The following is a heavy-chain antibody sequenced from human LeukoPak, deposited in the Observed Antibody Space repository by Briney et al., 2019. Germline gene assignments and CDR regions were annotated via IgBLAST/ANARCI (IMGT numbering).Heavy chain of an antibody. D-gene: IGHD3-22*01. V-gene: IGHV4-59*01. CDR3: ARAGYYDSSGKELFDY. J-gene: IGHJ4*02. Sequence: PSETLSLTCTVSGVSISSYYWSWIRQPPGKGLEWIGYIYYSGSTNYNPSLKSRVTISVDTSKNQFSLKLSSVTAADTAVYYCARAGYYDSSGKELFDYWGQGTLVTVSS. CDR2: IYYSGST. CDR1: GVSISSYY.